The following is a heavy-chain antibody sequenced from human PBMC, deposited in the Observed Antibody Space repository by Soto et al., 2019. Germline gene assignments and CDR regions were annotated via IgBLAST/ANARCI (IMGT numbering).Heavy chain of an antibody. J-gene: IGHJ5*02. V-gene: IGHV1-3*01. D-gene: IGHD2-15*01. CDR1: GYTFTSYA. Sequence: ASVKVSCKASGYTFTSYAMHWVRQAPGQRLEWMGWINAGNGNTKYSQKFQGRVTITRDTSASTAYMELSSLRSEDTAVYYCAREKLLGHKWFDPWGQGTLVTVSS. CDR3: AREKLLGHKWFDP. CDR2: INAGNGNT.